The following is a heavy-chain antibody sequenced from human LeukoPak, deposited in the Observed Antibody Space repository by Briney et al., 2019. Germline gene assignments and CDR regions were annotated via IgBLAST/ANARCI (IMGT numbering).Heavy chain of an antibody. Sequence: PGGSLRLSCAASGFTVSNNYMTWVRQAPGKGLEWVSVIYSGGSTYYADSVKGRSTISRDNSKNTLYLQMNSLRAEDTAVYYCARDPRAMVRGLNGFDYWGQGTLVTVSS. CDR1: GFTVSNNY. J-gene: IGHJ4*02. V-gene: IGHV3-53*01. CDR2: IYSGGST. D-gene: IGHD3-10*01. CDR3: ARDPRAMVRGLNGFDY.